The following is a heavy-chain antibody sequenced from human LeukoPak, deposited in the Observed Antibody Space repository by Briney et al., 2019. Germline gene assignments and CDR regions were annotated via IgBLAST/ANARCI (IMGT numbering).Heavy chain of an antibody. D-gene: IGHD2-15*01. J-gene: IGHJ5*02. Sequence: SETLSLTCAVSGGSISISSFYWGWIRQPPGKGLEWIASIFYNGDTYYTPSLKSRVTISLDTSKNQFSLRLSSVTAADTAVYYCVRDHEGGGSCWFDPWGQGTLVTVSS. V-gene: IGHV4-39*02. CDR2: IFYNGDT. CDR1: GGSISISSFY. CDR3: VRDHEGGGSCWFDP.